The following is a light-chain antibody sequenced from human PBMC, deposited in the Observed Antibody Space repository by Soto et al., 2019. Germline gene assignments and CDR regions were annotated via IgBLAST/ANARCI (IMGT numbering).Light chain of an antibody. J-gene: IGKJ1*01. Sequence: EIVLTQSPGTLSLSPGERATLSCRASQSVSSYLAWYQQKPGQAPRLLIHTASTRATDIPARFSGSGSGTEFTLTINSLQSEDSAVYYCQQYNTWPETFGQGTKVDIK. CDR3: QQYNTWPET. CDR1: QSVSSY. V-gene: IGKV3-15*01. CDR2: TAS.